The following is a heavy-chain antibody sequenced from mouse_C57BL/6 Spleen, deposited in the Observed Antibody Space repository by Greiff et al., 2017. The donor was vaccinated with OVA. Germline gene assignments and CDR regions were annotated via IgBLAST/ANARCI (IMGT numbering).Heavy chain of an antibody. J-gene: IGHJ4*01. CDR3: ARCGNYGYYAMDY. CDR1: GYTFTSYD. D-gene: IGHD2-1*01. V-gene: IGHV1-85*01. Sequence: VKLVESGPELVKPGASVKLSCKASGYTFTSYDINWVKQRPGQGLEWIGWIYPRDGSTKYNEKFKGKATLTVDTASSTAYMELHILTSEDSAVYFCARCGNYGYYAMDYWGQGTSVTVSS. CDR2: IYPRDGST.